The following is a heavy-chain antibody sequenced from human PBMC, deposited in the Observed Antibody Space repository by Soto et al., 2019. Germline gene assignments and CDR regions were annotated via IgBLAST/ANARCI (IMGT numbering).Heavy chain of an antibody. CDR1: GFTVSSNY. D-gene: IGHD5-12*01. CDR2: IYSGGRT. V-gene: IGHV3-66*01. CDR3: AKDSSGYGIYY. J-gene: IGHJ4*02. Sequence: GGSLRLSCAASGFTVSSNYMTWVRQAPGKGLEWVSFIYSGGRTYYADSVTGRFTISRDNSKNTLYLQMNSLRAEDAAVYYCAKDSSGYGIYYWGQGTQVPVSS.